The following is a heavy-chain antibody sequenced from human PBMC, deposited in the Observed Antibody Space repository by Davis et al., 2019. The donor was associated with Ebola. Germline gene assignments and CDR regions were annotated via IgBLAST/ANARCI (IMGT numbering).Heavy chain of an antibody. V-gene: IGHV4-31*03. CDR1: GGSISRGGSY. Sequence: PSETLSLTCTVSGGSISRGGSYWTWIRQHPGKGLEWIGYIYYSGSTYYKPSLKSRVTISLDTSKHQFSLKLSSVTAADTAVYYCARENHTGHDYWGQGTLVTVSS. J-gene: IGHJ4*02. CDR3: ARENHTGHDY. CDR2: IYYSGST. D-gene: IGHD2-8*02.